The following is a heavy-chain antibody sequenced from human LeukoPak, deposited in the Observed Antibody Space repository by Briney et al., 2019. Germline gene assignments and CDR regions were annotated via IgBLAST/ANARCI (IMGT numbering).Heavy chain of an antibody. CDR3: ARDLAGDIVVVPAPYYYYYGMDV. J-gene: IGHJ6*02. V-gene: IGHV1-69*13. CDR2: IIPIFGTA. Sequence: SVKVSCKASGGTFSSYGINWVRQAPGQGLEWMGGIIPIFGTANYAQKFQGRVTITADESTSTAYMELSSLRSEDTAVYYCARDLAGDIVVVPAPYYYYYGMDVWGQGTTVTVSS. CDR1: GGTFSSYG. D-gene: IGHD2-2*01.